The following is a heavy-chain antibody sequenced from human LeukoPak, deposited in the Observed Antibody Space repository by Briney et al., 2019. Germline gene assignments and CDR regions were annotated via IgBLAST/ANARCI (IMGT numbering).Heavy chain of an antibody. Sequence: SGPTLVNPTQTLTLTCTFSGFSLGTSGMCVSWIRQPPGKALEWLARIDWDDDKYYSTSLKTRLTISKDTSKNQVVLTMTNMDPVDTATYYCARIRNYYDSSGYYFGGAFDIWGQGTMVTVSS. CDR3: ARIRNYYDSSGYYFGGAFDI. J-gene: IGHJ3*02. V-gene: IGHV2-70*11. D-gene: IGHD3-22*01. CDR1: GFSLGTSGMC. CDR2: IDWDDDK.